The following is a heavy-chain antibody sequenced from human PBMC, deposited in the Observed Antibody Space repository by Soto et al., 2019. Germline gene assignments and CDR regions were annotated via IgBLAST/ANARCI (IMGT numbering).Heavy chain of an antibody. D-gene: IGHD3-9*01. Sequence: GESLKISCKGSGYSFTSYWIGWVRQMPGKGLEWMGIIYPGDSDTRYSPSFQGQGTISADKSISTAYLQWSSLKASDTAMYYCARQDYDIVTGPSCGMDVWGQGTTVTVSS. CDR3: ARQDYDIVTGPSCGMDV. CDR2: IYPGDSDT. V-gene: IGHV5-51*01. J-gene: IGHJ6*02. CDR1: GYSFTSYW.